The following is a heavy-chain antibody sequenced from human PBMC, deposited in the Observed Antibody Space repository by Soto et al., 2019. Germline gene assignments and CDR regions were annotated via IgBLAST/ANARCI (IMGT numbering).Heavy chain of an antibody. CDR2: ISSSGSTI. CDR3: ARERAAIYYYYGMDV. J-gene: IGHJ6*02. V-gene: IGHV3-48*03. CDR1: GFTFSSYE. D-gene: IGHD6-13*01. Sequence: EVQLVESGGGLVQPGGSLRLSCAASGFTFSSYEMNWVRQAPGKGLEWVSYISSSGSTIYYADSVKGRFTISRDNAKNSLYLQMNSLRAEATAVYYCARERAAIYYYYGMDVWGQGTTVTVSS.